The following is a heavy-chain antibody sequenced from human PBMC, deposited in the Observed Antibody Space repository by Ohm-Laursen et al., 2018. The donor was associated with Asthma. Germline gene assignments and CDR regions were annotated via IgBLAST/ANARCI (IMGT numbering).Heavy chain of an antibody. CDR3: AREGYSSGWYGYFQH. D-gene: IGHD6-19*01. CDR1: GGSISSYY. J-gene: IGHJ1*01. CDR2: IYYSGST. Sequence: TLSLTCTVSGGSISSYYWSWIRQPPGKGLEWIGYIYYSGSTNYNPSLKSRVTISVDTSKNQFSLKLSSVTAADTAVYYCAREGYSSGWYGYFQHWGQGTLVTVSS. V-gene: IGHV4-59*01.